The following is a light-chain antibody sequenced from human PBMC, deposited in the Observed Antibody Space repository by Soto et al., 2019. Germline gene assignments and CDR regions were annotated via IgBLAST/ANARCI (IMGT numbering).Light chain of an antibody. CDR3: QQYGSSPPIT. CDR2: GAS. Sequence: EIVLTQSPGTLSLSPGERATLSCRASQSVSSSYLAWYQQKPGQAPRPLIYGASSRATGIPDRFSGSGPGTDFTLTISSLEPEDFAVYYCQQYGSSPPITFGQGTRLEIK. CDR1: QSVSSSY. J-gene: IGKJ5*01. V-gene: IGKV3-20*01.